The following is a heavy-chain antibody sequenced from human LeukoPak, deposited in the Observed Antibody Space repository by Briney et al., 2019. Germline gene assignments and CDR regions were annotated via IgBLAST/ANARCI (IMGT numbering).Heavy chain of an antibody. CDR3: ARAMGYYGSGSYYNGGDY. CDR1: GYTFTSYY. J-gene: IGHJ4*02. V-gene: IGHV1-46*01. Sequence: GASVKVSCKASGYTFTSYYMHWVRQAPGQGLELMGIINTSGGSTSYAQKFQGKVTMTRDTSTGTVYMDLSSLRLKDTAVYCCARAMGYYGSGSYYNGGDYWGQGTLISVCS. D-gene: IGHD3-10*01. CDR2: INTSGGST.